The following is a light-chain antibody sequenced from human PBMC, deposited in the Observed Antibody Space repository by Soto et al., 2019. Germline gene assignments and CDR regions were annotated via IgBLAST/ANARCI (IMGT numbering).Light chain of an antibody. CDR1: SSNIGSNT. Sequence: QSALTQPPSASGTPGQRVTISCSGSSSNIGSNTANWYQQLPGTAPKLLMYSNNQRPSGVPDRFSGSKSGTSASLAISGLQSEDEADYYCATWYDSLSGWVFGGGTQLTVL. CDR3: ATWYDSLSGWV. J-gene: IGLJ7*01. V-gene: IGLV1-44*01. CDR2: SNN.